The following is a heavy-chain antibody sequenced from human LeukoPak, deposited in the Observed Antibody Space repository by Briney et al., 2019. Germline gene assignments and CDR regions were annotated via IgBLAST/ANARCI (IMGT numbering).Heavy chain of an antibody. CDR2: IYGGGKT. V-gene: IGHV3-53*01. CDR1: GFTFSYYY. D-gene: IGHD3-22*01. CDR3: ARDDSGYPGLGY. J-gene: IGHJ4*02. Sequence: GVSVRLSCAASGFTFSYYYMSWIRQAPGKGLEWVLVIYGGGKTFYADSVKGRFTISRDNSKNTLYLQMNSLSTEDTAVYFCARDDSGYPGLGYWGQGTLVTVSS.